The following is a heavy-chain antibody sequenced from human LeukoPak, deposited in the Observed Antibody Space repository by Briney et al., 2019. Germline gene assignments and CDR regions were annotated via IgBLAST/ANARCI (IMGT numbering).Heavy chain of an antibody. D-gene: IGHD2-2*01. CDR1: RYTFTDYY. CDR3: ARGGWSLGYCSSSSCLDWFDP. J-gene: IGHJ5*02. CDR2: INPNSGGT. V-gene: IGHV1-2*02. Sequence: GASVKVSCKASRYTFTDYYMHWVRQAPGQGLERMGWINPNSGGTNYAQKFQGRVTMTRDTSISTAYMELSRLRSDDTAVYYCARGGWSLGYCSSSSCLDWFDPWGQGTLVTVSS.